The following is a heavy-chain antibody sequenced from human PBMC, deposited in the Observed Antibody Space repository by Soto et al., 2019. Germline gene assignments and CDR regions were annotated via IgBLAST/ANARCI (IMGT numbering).Heavy chain of an antibody. V-gene: IGHV5-10-1*01. J-gene: IGHJ6*02. D-gene: IGHD6-6*01. CDR1: GYSFTSYW. CDR3: ARVPHGGVAARSYYYYGMDV. Sequence: GESLKISRKGSGYSFTSYWISWVRQMPGKGLEWMGRIDPSDSYTNYSPSFQGHVTISADKSISTAYLQWSSLKASDTAMYYCARVPHGGVAARSYYYYGMDVWGQGTTVTVSS. CDR2: IDPSDSYT.